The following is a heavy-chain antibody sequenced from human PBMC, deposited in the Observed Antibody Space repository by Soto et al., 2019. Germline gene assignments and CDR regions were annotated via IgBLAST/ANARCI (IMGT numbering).Heavy chain of an antibody. V-gene: IGHV1-18*01. Sequence: ASVKVSCKASGYTFTSYGISWVRQAPGQGLEWMGWISAYNGNTNYAQKLQGRVTMTTDTSTSTAYMELRSLRSDDTAVYYCARSSMDYGDYEGVNYWGQGTLVTVSS. D-gene: IGHD4-17*01. J-gene: IGHJ4*02. CDR3: ARSSMDYGDYEGVNY. CDR1: GYTFTSYG. CDR2: ISAYNGNT.